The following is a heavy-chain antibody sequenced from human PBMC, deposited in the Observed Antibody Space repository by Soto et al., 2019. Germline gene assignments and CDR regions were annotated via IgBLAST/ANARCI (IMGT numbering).Heavy chain of an antibody. Sequence: WASVKVPCKASGYTFTGHFMHWLRQPPAQGVDWMGWINPNSGGPNHAQKFQGRLTILRESSFSTAYMELSRLRSDDTAVYYGAIAAYYYGSGSYYTSKYQNNWFDPWGQGTLVTVSS. J-gene: IGHJ5*02. V-gene: IGHV1-2*02. D-gene: IGHD3-10*01. CDR1: GYTFTGHF. CDR3: AIAAYYYGSGSYYTSKYQNNWFDP. CDR2: INPNSGGP.